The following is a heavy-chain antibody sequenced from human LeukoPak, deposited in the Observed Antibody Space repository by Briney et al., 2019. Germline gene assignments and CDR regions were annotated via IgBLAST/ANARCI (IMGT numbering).Heavy chain of an antibody. CDR1: GFTFTSSA. J-gene: IGHJ4*02. Sequence: SVKVSCKASGFTFTSSAVQWVRQARGQRLEWIGWIVVGSGNTNYAQKFQERVTITRGMSTSTAYMELSSLRSEDTAVYYCAAPRYCSSTSCYDFDYWGQGTLVTVSS. D-gene: IGHD2-2*01. V-gene: IGHV1-58*01. CDR2: IVVGSGNT. CDR3: AAPRYCSSTSCYDFDY.